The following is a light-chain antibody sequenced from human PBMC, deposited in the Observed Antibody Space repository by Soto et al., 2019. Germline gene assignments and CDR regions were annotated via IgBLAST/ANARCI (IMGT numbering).Light chain of an antibody. V-gene: IGKV4-1*01. CDR3: QQYYTTPSYT. CDR2: WAS. Sequence: DIVLTQSPDSLAVSLGERATINCKSSQSVLYSSNNKNYLAWYQQKPGQPPKLLIYWASTRESGVPDRFSVSGYGTDFTITISSLQAEDVAVYYCQQYYTTPSYTFGQGTKLEIK. CDR1: QSVLYSSNNKNY. J-gene: IGKJ2*01.